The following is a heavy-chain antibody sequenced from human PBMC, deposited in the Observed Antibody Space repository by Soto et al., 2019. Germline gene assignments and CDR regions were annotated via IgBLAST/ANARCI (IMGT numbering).Heavy chain of an antibody. CDR2: ISHDGSNK. V-gene: IGHV3-30*18. CDR3: AKVGIPAATYNWFDP. Sequence: QVQLVESGGGVVQPGRSLRLSCAASGFTFSSYGMHWVRQAPGKGLEWVAVISHDGSNKYYADSVKGRFTISRDNSKNTLYLQMNSLRAEDTAVYYCAKVGIPAATYNWFDPWGQGTLVTVSS. D-gene: IGHD2-2*01. CDR1: GFTFSSYG. J-gene: IGHJ5*02.